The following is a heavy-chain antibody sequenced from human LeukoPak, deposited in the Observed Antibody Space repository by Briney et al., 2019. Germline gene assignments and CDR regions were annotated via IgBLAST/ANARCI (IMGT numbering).Heavy chain of an antibody. D-gene: IGHD3-22*01. CDR2: IIPIFGTA. CDR1: GYTFTSYG. CDR3: ASSSGYYEPLDY. J-gene: IGHJ4*02. V-gene: IGHV1-69*13. Sequence: SVKVSCKASGYTFTSYGISWVRQAPGQGLEWMGGIIPIFGTANYAQKFQGRVTITADESTSTAYMELSSLRSEDTAVYYCASSSGYYEPLDYWGQGTLVTVSS.